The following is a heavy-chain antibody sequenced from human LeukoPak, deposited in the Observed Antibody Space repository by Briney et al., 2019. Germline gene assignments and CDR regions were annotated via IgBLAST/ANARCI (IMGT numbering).Heavy chain of an antibody. Sequence: KPSETLSLTCTVSGGSVSSTTYYWSWIRQHPGKGLEWIASINYSGSTYYNPSLKSRVTISVDTSENQFSLKLSSVTAADTAVYYCARYVVYGSGKYYFDYWGQGTLVTVSS. CDR3: ARYVVYGSGKYYFDY. CDR2: INYSGST. D-gene: IGHD3-10*01. J-gene: IGHJ4*02. V-gene: IGHV4-39*01. CDR1: GGSVSSTTYY.